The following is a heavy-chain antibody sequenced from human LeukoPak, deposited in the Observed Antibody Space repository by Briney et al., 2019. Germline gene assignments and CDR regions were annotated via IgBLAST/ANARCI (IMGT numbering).Heavy chain of an antibody. CDR1: GFTFSSYW. CDR2: INSDGSSI. Sequence: GGSLRLSCAASGFTFSSYWMHWVRQAPGKGLVWVSRINSDGSSITYADSVKGRFTISRDNAKNTLYLQMNSLRPEDTAVYYCAKGVVAATNAAYYGMDVWGQGTTVTVSS. D-gene: IGHD2-15*01. CDR3: AKGVVAATNAAYYGMDV. J-gene: IGHJ6*02. V-gene: IGHV3-74*03.